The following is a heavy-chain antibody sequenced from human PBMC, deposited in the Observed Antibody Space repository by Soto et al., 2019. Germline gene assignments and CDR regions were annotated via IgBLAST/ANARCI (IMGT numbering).Heavy chain of an antibody. Sequence: PSETLSLTCTVSGDSVNSGGYYWSWIRQPPGKGLEWIGYIYSSGSANYNPSLKSRVTISRDTSKNQISLKVASVTAADTAGYYCARGFSSGSMDAWGQGTTVIFSS. CDR3: ARGFSSGSMDA. D-gene: IGHD6-19*01. V-gene: IGHV4-61*08. CDR1: GDSVNSGGYY. CDR2: IYSSGSA. J-gene: IGHJ6*02.